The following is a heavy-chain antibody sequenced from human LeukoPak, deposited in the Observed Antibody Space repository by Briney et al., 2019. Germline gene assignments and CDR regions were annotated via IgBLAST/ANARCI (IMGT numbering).Heavy chain of an antibody. J-gene: IGHJ4*02. V-gene: IGHV4-61*02. CDR3: ARVGYYYGSGRAFDY. CDR2: IYTSGST. D-gene: IGHD3-10*01. Sequence: SETLSLTCTVSGGSISSGSYYWSWIRQPAGKGLEWIGRIYTSGSTNYNPSLKSRVTISVDTSKNQFSLKLSSVTAADTAVYYCARVGYYYGSGRAFDYWGQGTLVTVSS. CDR1: GGSISSGSYY.